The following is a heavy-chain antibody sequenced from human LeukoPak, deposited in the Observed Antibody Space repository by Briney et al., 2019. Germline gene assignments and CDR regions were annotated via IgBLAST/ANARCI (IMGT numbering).Heavy chain of an antibody. CDR1: GGSFSAYY. D-gene: IGHD2-2*01. J-gene: IGHJ6*03. Sequence: SETLSLTCAVYGGSFSAYYWSWIRQPPGKGLEWIGYIYYSGSTNYNPSLKSRVTISVDTSKNQFSLKLSSVTAADTAVYYCARGDIVVVPAARAYYMDVWGKGTTVTVSS. V-gene: IGHV4-59*01. CDR3: ARGDIVVVPAARAYYMDV. CDR2: IYYSGST.